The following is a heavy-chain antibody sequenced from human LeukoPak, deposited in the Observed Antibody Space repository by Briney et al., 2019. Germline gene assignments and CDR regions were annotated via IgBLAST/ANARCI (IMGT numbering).Heavy chain of an antibody. CDR3: TRDGGTYNWFDP. V-gene: IGHV3-73*01. CDR1: GFTFSGSA. Sequence: HPGGSLRLSCAASGFTFSGSAIHWVRQSSGKGLEWVGQIDKNDKGYATATAYAASVKGRFTISRDDSINTAYLQMKSLKTEDTALYYCTRDGGTYNWFDPWGQGTLVTVSS. D-gene: IGHD1-26*01. CDR2: IDKNDKGYATAT. J-gene: IGHJ5*02.